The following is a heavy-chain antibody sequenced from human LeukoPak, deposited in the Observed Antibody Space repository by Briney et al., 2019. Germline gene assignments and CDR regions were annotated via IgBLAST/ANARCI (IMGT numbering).Heavy chain of an antibody. Sequence: SETLSLTCTLSGGSISNYFWSWIRQPPGRGLWWIGYIYYSGSTNYNPSLKSRLTISVATPKNHYSLRLTSVTAADTAVYYCARHSETCSGGSCFLDYFDYWGQGTLVTVSS. CDR3: ARHSETCSGGSCFLDYFDY. J-gene: IGHJ4*02. CDR2: IYYSGST. CDR1: GGSISNYF. V-gene: IGHV4-59*08. D-gene: IGHD2-15*01.